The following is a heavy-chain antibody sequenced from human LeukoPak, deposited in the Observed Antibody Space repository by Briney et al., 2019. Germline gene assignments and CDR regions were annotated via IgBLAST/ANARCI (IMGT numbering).Heavy chain of an antibody. CDR2: ISYDGRNK. V-gene: IGHV3-30*18. CDR3: AKPRDIDSWAFDV. CDR1: GFTFNNHD. J-gene: IGHJ3*01. Sequence: PGGSLRLSCAASGFTFNNHDMHWVCQAPGKGLEWVAGISYDGRNKYYADSVKGRFTISRDNSKNTLNLQMNSLRTEDTAVYYCAKPRDIDSWAFDVWGQGTMVTVS. D-gene: IGHD2-15*01.